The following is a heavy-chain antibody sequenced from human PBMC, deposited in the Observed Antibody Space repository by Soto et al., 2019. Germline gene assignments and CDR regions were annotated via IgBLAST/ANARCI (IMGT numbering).Heavy chain of an antibody. CDR2: ISYDGSNK. Sequence: QVQLVESGGGVVQPGRSLRLSCAASGFTFSSCAMHWVRQAPGKGLEWVALISYDGSNKYYADSVKGRFTISRDNSKNTMHLQMNSLRAEDMAVYYCARDTRDLRFFGWSYYVDYWGQGTLVTVSS. J-gene: IGHJ4*02. CDR3: ARDTRDLRFFGWSYYVDY. D-gene: IGHD3-3*01. CDR1: GFTFSSCA. V-gene: IGHV3-30-3*01.